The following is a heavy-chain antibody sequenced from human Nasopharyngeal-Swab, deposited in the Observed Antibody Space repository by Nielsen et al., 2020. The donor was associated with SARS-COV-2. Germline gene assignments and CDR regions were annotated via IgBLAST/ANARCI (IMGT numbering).Heavy chain of an antibody. D-gene: IGHD6-13*01. J-gene: IGHJ6*02. CDR1: GFTFSSYA. Sequence: GASLKISCAASGFTFSSYAMSWVRQAPGKGLEWVSAISGSGGSTYYADSVKGRFTISRDNSKNTLYLQMNSLRAEDTAVYYCAKDLPKQQLAQYYCYGMDVWGQGTTVTVSS. CDR2: ISGSGGST. V-gene: IGHV3-23*01. CDR3: AKDLPKQQLAQYYCYGMDV.